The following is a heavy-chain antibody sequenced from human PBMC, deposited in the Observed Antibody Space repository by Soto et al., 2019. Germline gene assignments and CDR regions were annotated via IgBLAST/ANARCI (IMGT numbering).Heavy chain of an antibody. CDR2: IYPGDSDT. CDR1: GYSFTSYK. D-gene: IGHD3-3*01. V-gene: IGHV5-51*01. J-gene: IGHJ4*02. CDR3: ARQATYYDISSDYYFGY. Sequence: PGESLTISCKGSGYSFTSYKIGWVRQMPGKGLEWMGIIYPGDSDTRYSPSFQGQVTISADKSTSTAYLQWSSLKASDTAMYYCARQATYYDISSDYYFGYCRRRTLVAASS.